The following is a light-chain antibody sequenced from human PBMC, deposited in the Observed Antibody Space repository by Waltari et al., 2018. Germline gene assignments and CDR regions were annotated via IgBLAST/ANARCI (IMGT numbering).Light chain of an antibody. CDR1: RSVSNNY. CDR3: QQYGTSPPGT. CDR2: LAS. Sequence: EIVLTQSPGTLSLSPGERATLSCRASRSVSNNYLAWYQQKSGQAPRLLIYLASTRATGIPDRFSGSGSGTDFTLTISRLEPEDFAVYYSQQYGTSPPGTFGQGTKVEIK. J-gene: IGKJ1*01. V-gene: IGKV3-20*01.